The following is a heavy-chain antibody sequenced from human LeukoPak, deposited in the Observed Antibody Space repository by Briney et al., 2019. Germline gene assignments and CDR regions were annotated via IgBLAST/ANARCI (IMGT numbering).Heavy chain of an antibody. CDR1: GFIFSHHG. Sequence: GGSLRLSCAASGFIFSHHGMHWVRQAPGKGLEWVAVIWSDGTNRFYADSVKGRFTISRDNSQITVFLQMNSLTVKDTATYYCARDAQRGFDYSNSLKNWGHGTLVTVSS. J-gene: IGHJ4*01. CDR2: IWSDGTNR. V-gene: IGHV3-33*01. D-gene: IGHD4-11*01. CDR3: ARDAQRGFDYSNSLKN.